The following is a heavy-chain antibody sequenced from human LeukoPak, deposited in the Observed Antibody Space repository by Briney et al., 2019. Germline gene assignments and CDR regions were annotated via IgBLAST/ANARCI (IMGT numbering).Heavy chain of an antibody. CDR1: GYTFTSYG. CDR2: ISAYNGNT. D-gene: IGHD3-10*01. Sequence: ASVKVSCKASGYTFTSYGISWVRQAPGQGLEWMGWISAYNGNTNYAQKLQGRVTMTTDTSTSTAYMELRGPRSDDTAVYYCARDRGDVLLWFGESPQGMDVWGKGTTVTVSS. J-gene: IGHJ6*03. V-gene: IGHV1-18*01. CDR3: ARDRGDVLLWFGESPQGMDV.